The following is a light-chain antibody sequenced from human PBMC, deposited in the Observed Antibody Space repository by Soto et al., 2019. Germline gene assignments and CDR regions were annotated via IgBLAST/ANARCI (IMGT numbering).Light chain of an antibody. J-gene: IGKJ1*01. V-gene: IGKV3-11*01. CDR1: QSVSSY. CDR2: DAS. Sequence: EIVLTQSPATLSLSPGERATLSCRSSQSVSSYLSWYQQKPGQAPRLLIYDASNRATGIPARFSGSGSGTDFTLTISSLETEDCAVYYCQQRSNWPRTFGQGTKVEI. CDR3: QQRSNWPRT.